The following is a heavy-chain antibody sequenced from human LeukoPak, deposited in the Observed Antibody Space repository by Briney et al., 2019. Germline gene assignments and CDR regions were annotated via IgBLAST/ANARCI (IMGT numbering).Heavy chain of an antibody. CDR2: IYTSGST. CDR3: AREPKSIAAAGFSGDAFDI. D-gene: IGHD6-13*01. J-gene: IGHJ3*02. Sequence: SETLSLTCTVSGGSISSGSYYWSWIRQPAGKGLEWIGRIYTSGSTNYNPSLKSRVTISVDTSKNQFSLKLSSVTAADTAVYYCAREPKSIAAAGFSGDAFDIWGQGTMVTVSS. V-gene: IGHV4-61*02. CDR1: GGSISSGSYY.